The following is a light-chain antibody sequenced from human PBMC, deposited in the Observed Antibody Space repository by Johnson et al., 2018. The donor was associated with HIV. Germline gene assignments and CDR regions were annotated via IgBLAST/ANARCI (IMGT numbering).Light chain of an antibody. CDR1: SSNIGNNY. V-gene: IGLV1-51*01. CDR3: GTWDSSLSAYV. J-gene: IGLJ1*01. Sequence: QSVLTQPRSVSAAPGQKVTISCSGSSSNIGNNYVSWYQQLPGTAPKILIYNNNKRPSGIPDRFSGSKSGVSATLGITGLQTEDEADYYCGTWDSSLSAYVFGTGTRVTVL. CDR2: NNN.